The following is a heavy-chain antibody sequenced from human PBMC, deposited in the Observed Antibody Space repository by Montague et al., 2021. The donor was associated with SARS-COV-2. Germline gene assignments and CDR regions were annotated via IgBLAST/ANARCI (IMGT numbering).Heavy chain of an antibody. V-gene: IGHV4-59*01. Sequence: SETLSLTCTVSGGSIDSFYWSWIRRPPGKGLEWIGCISHSGSTYYKPSXXGRVSMSVDTSKNQVSLRLSSLTAADTAVYYCARGGYYDNTGYYSDYYYNMDVWGQGTTVTVSS. D-gene: IGHD3-22*01. J-gene: IGHJ6*02. CDR3: ARGGYYDNTGYYSDYYYNMDV. CDR1: GGSIDSFY. CDR2: ISHSGST.